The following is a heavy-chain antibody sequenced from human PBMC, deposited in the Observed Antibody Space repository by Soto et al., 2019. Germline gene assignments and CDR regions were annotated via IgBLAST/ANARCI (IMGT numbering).Heavy chain of an antibody. J-gene: IGHJ3*02. Sequence: QVQLVQSGAEVKKPGSSVTVSCTASGGTLTSFTIYWVRQAPAQGFEWMGSFIPRIDKINSAQKFQGRVTLSADESSNTAYLELSSLTSEDTAVYYCARGWVEEAFDIWGQGTLVTMSS. CDR2: FIPRIDKI. CDR1: GGTLTSFT. CDR3: ARGWVEEAFDI. V-gene: IGHV1-69*18. D-gene: IGHD2-15*01.